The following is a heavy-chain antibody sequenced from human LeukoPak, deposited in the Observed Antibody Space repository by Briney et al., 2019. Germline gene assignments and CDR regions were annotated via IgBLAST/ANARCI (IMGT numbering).Heavy chain of an antibody. V-gene: IGHV4-39*07. Sequence: SETLSLTCTVSGGSISSSSYYWGWIRQPPGKGLEWIGSIYYSGSTYYNPSLKSRVTISVDTSKNQFSLKLSSVTAADTAVYYCASGMYYYDILTGYYFNGMDVWGQGTTVTVSS. CDR2: IYYSGST. CDR1: GGSISSSSYY. J-gene: IGHJ6*02. D-gene: IGHD3-9*01. CDR3: ASGMYYYDILTGYYFNGMDV.